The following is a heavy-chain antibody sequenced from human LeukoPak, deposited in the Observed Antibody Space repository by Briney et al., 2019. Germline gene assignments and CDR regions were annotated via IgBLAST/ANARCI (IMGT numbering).Heavy chain of an antibody. CDR2: ISSSSSYI. Sequence: GGSLRLSCAASGFTFSSYSMNWVRQAPGKGLEWVSSISSSSSYIYYADSVKGRFTISRDNAKNSLYLQMNSLRAEDTAVYYCARDPRGCSSTSCYTARGGYWGQGTLVTVSS. D-gene: IGHD2-2*02. J-gene: IGHJ4*02. CDR1: GFTFSSYS. V-gene: IGHV3-21*01. CDR3: ARDPRGCSSTSCYTARGGY.